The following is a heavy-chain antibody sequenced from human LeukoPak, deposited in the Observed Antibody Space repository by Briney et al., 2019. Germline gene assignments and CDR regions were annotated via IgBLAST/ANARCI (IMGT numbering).Heavy chain of an antibody. CDR3: ARRCSSNSCPFDY. D-gene: IGHD2-2*01. J-gene: IGHJ4*02. CDR2: IDPSDSYT. CDR1: GYSFTSYW. Sequence: PGESLKISCKGSGYSFTSYWISWVRQMPGKGLEWMGRIDPSDSYTNYSPSFQGHVTLSADKSISTAYLQWSSLKASDTAMYYCARRCSSNSCPFDYWGQGTLVTVSS. V-gene: IGHV5-10-1*01.